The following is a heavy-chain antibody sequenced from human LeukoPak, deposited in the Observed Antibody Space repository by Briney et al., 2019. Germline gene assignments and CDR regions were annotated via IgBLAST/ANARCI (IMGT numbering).Heavy chain of an antibody. CDR1: GFTFDDYA. CDR3: AKGAGGSYKAFDI. D-gene: IGHD1-26*01. CDR2: ISWNSGSI. Sequence: GRSLRLSCAASGFTFDDYAMHWVRQAPGKGLEWVSGISWNSGSIGYADSVKGRFTISRDNAKNSLYLQMNSLRAEDMALYYCAKGAGGSYKAFDIWGQGTMVTVSS. J-gene: IGHJ3*02. V-gene: IGHV3-9*03.